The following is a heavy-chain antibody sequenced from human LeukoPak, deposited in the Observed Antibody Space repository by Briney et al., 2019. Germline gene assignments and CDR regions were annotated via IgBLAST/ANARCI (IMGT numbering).Heavy chain of an antibody. CDR1: GYTFTSYD. V-gene: IGHV1-8*02. CDR2: MNPNSGNT. J-gene: IGHJ4*02. CDR3: ARDAWGDYGGNSGYFFDY. D-gene: IGHD4-23*01. Sequence: ASVKVSCKASGYTFTSYDINWVRQATGQGLEWMGWMNPNSGNTGCAQKFQGRVTMTRDTSISTAYMELSRLRSDDTAVYYCARDAWGDYGGNSGYFFDYWGQGTLVTVSS.